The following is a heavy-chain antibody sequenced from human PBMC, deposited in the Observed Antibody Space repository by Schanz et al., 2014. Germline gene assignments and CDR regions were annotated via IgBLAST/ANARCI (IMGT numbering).Heavy chain of an antibody. Sequence: QVQLQESGPGLVKPSQTLSLTCTVSGGPISSSGYYWSWIRQHPGKGLEWIGYIYYSGKIYYNPSLMSRLTISVDTSKNQFSLKLRSVTAADTAMYYCARAVGTRPYYFDYWGQRTLVTVSS. CDR2: IYYSGKI. CDR1: GGPISSSGYY. D-gene: IGHD6-13*01. V-gene: IGHV4-31*03. J-gene: IGHJ4*02. CDR3: ARAVGTRPYYFDY.